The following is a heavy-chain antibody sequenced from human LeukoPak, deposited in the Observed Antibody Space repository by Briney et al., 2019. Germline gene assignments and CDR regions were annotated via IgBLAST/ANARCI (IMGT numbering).Heavy chain of an antibody. V-gene: IGHV4-59*01. CDR1: GDSISSNY. CDR3: ARLVSNYDFWSGYLYYFDY. D-gene: IGHD3-3*01. J-gene: IGHJ4*02. Sequence: SETLSLTCTVSGDSISSNYWNWIRQPPGKGLEWIGSIYYSGSANYNPSLKSRVTISVDTSKNQFSLKLSSVTAADTAVYYCARLVSNYDFWSGYLYYFDYWGQGTLVTVSS. CDR2: IYYSGSA.